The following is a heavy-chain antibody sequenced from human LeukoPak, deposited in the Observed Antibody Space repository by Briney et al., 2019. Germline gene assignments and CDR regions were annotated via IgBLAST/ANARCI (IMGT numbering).Heavy chain of an antibody. CDR1: GFTFSNFW. CDR3: ARGGAVAGMYGY. J-gene: IGHJ4*02. CDR2: IKQDGGDK. Sequence: PGGSLRLSCAASGFTFSNFWMTWVRQAPGKGLEWVANIKQDGGDKYYVDSVKGRFTISRDNAKKSLYLQMNGLRAEDTAVYYCARGGAVAGMYGYWGQGTLVTVSS. D-gene: IGHD6-19*01. V-gene: IGHV3-7*01.